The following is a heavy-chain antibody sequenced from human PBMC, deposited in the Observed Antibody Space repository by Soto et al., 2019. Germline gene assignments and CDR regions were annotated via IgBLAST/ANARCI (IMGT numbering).Heavy chain of an antibody. CDR1: GYSFTSYW. CDR3: ARLGTDYVWGSYRYYFDY. Sequence: GESLKISCKGSGYSFTSYWIGWVRQMPGKGLEWMGIIYPGDSDTRYSPSFQGQVTISADKSISTAYLQWSSLKASDTAMYYCARLGTDYVWGSYRYYFDYWGQGTLVPSPQ. J-gene: IGHJ4*02. CDR2: IYPGDSDT. D-gene: IGHD3-16*02. V-gene: IGHV5-51*01.